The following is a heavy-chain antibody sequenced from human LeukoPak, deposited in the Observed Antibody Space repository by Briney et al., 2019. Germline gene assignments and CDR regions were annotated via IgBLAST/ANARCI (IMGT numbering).Heavy chain of an antibody. D-gene: IGHD1-26*01. Sequence: ASVTVSFKASGYTFTSYGISWVRQAPGQGVEWMGWISAYNGNTNYAQKLQGRVTITTDTSTSTAYMELRSLRSDDTAVYYCARDGVWELTHNNWFDPWGQGTLVTVSS. CDR2: ISAYNGNT. V-gene: IGHV1-18*01. CDR3: ARDGVWELTHNNWFDP. J-gene: IGHJ5*02. CDR1: GYTFTSYG.